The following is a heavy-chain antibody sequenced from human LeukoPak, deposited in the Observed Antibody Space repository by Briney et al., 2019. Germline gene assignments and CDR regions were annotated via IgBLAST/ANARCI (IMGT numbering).Heavy chain of an antibody. CDR2: ITNDGGST. D-gene: IGHD2-2*01. CDR3: VKGRIYCCYPSLDY. CDR1: GFIFSDYY. J-gene: IGHJ4*02. Sequence: GGSLRLSCAASGFIFSDYYMSWIRQSPGKGLEYVSTITNDGGSTFYADSAKGRFSIYRDNSKNTVYLQLSSLRPEDTAVYYCVKGRIYCCYPSLDYWGQGTLVHVSS. V-gene: IGHV3-64D*06.